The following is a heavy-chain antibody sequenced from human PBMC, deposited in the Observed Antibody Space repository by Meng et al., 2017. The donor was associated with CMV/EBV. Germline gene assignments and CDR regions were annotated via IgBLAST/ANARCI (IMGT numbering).Heavy chain of an antibody. CDR3: ARDFRHCSSTSCPQGYYYYGMDV. J-gene: IGHJ6*02. CDR1: GFTFSSYS. Sequence: GESLKISCAASGFTFSSYSMNWVRQAPGKGLEWVSSISSSSSYIYYADSVKGRFTISRDNAKNSLYLQMNSLRAEDTAVYYCARDFRHCSSTSCPQGYYYYGMDVWGQGTTVTVSS. V-gene: IGHV3-21*01. D-gene: IGHD2-2*01. CDR2: ISSSSSYI.